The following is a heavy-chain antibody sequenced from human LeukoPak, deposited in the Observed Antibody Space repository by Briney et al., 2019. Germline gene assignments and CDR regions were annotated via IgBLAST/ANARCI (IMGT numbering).Heavy chain of an antibody. J-gene: IGHJ4*02. CDR2: TNPIVGAT. V-gene: IGHV1-69*13. CDR3: ARGRVMNDYGGNILEY. Sequence: SVKVSCKASGGTFSRYSISWVRQAPGQGLEWMGETNPIVGATYYAQKFQGRVTISRDESTSTANMELSSLRPDDTAVYYCARGRVMNDYGGNILEYWGQGTLVTVSS. D-gene: IGHD4-23*01. CDR1: GGTFSRYS.